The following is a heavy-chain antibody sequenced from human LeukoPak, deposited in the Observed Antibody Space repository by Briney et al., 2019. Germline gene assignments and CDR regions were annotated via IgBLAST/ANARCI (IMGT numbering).Heavy chain of an antibody. V-gene: IGHV4-39*07. J-gene: IGHJ4*02. CDR3: ARVSKGELDY. CDR2: VFYSGST. Sequence: SETLSLTCSVSGDSIISSSSYWGWIRQPPGKGLEYIVNVFYSGSTSYNPSLKSRVTISVDTSKNQFSLNLNSVTAADTAVYYCARVSKGELDYWGQGTLVTVSS. CDR1: GDSIISSSSY. D-gene: IGHD1-1*01.